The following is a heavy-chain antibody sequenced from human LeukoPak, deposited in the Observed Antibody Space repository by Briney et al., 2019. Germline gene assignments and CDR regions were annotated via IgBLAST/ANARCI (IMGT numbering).Heavy chain of an antibody. CDR1: GGSISSGGYY. CDR2: IYYSGST. CDR3: ASPADSGYAYYYYGMDV. Sequence: PSETLSLTCTVSGGSISSGGYYWSWIRQHPGKGLEWIGYIYYSGSTYYNPSLKSRVTISVDTSKNQFSLKLSSVTAADTAVYYCASPADSGYAYYYYGMDVWGQGTTVTVSS. V-gene: IGHV4-31*03. J-gene: IGHJ6*02. D-gene: IGHD3-22*01.